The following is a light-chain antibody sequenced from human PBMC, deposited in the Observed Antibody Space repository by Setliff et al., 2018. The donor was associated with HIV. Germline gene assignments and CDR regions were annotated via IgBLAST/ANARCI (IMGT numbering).Light chain of an antibody. Sequence: QGPLVSGAPGRRVTISCTGTSSNIGAGYDVHWYQQLPGTAPKLLIYGNNNRPSGVPNRFSGSSSGSSASLAITGLQAEDEADYYCQSYDSSLSAVFGTGTKVTVL. V-gene: IGLV1-40*01. J-gene: IGLJ1*01. CDR3: QSYDSSLSAV. CDR1: SSNIGAGYD. CDR2: GNN.